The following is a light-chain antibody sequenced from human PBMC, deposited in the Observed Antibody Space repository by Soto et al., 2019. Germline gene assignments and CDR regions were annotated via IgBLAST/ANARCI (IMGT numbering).Light chain of an antibody. V-gene: IGKV3-20*01. CDR1: QSFRGL. CDR3: QQYGSSPQT. Sequence: EVVLTQSPVTLSLSPGERATLSCRASQSFRGLLAWYQQKPGQAPRLLIFGAASRATGIPDRFSGRGSGTDFTLTISRLEPEDFAVYYCQQYGSSPQTFGQGTRLEIK. J-gene: IGKJ5*01. CDR2: GAA.